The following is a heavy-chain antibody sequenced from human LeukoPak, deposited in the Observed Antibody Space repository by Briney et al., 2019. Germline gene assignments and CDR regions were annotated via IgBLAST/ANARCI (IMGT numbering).Heavy chain of an antibody. CDR3: AKALYSTSSSYYYGMDV. D-gene: IGHD6-13*01. CDR2: IYYSGST. V-gene: IGHV4-39*07. CDR1: AGSISSSSYF. J-gene: IGHJ6*02. Sequence: SETLSLTCTVSAGSISSSSYFWGWIRQPPGKGLEWIGNIYYSGSTSYTPSLKSRVTISVDTSKNQFSLKLNSVTAADTAVYYCAKALYSTSSSYYYGMDVWGQGTTVTVSS.